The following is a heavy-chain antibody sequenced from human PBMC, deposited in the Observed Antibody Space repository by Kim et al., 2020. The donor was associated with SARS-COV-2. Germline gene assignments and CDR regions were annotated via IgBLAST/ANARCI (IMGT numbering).Heavy chain of an antibody. V-gene: IGHV4-4*09. Sequence: TPSLKSRVTISVDTSKNQFSLKLSSVTAADTAVYYCARTYSSSWYWYFDYWGQGTLVTVSS. D-gene: IGHD6-13*01. CDR3: ARTYSSSWYWYFDY. J-gene: IGHJ4*02.